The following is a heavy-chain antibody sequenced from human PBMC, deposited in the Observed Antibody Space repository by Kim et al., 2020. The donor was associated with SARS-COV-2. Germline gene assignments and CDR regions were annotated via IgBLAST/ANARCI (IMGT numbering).Heavy chain of an antibody. CDR2: IWYDGSNK. V-gene: IGHV3-33*01. CDR1: GFTFSSYA. CDR3: AGSHVVGATSCLDY. J-gene: IGHJ4*02. Sequence: GGSLRLSCAASGFTFSSYAMHWVRQAPGKGLEWVAVIWYDGSNKYYADSVKGRFTISRDNSKNTLYLQMNSLRAEDTAVYYCAGSHVVGATSCLDYWGQG. D-gene: IGHD1-26*01.